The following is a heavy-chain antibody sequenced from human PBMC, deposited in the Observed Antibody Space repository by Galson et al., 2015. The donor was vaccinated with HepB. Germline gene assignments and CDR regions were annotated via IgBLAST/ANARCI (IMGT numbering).Heavy chain of an antibody. J-gene: IGHJ3*02. CDR2: IRSKAYGGTT. D-gene: IGHD4-17*01. Sequence: SLRLSCAASGFTFGDYAMSWFRQAPGKGLEWVGFIRSKAYGGTTEYAASVKGRFTISRDDSKSIAYLQMNSLKTEDTAVYYCTRVVDYGGDAFDIWGQGTMVTVSS. CDR1: GFTFGDYA. CDR3: TRVVDYGGDAFDI. V-gene: IGHV3-49*03.